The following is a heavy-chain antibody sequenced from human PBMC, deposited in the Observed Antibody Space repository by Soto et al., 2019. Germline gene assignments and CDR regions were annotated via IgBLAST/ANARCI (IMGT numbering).Heavy chain of an antibody. CDR2: ISSNGGST. V-gene: IGHV3-64D*06. CDR1: GFTFISYA. J-gene: IGHJ4*02. D-gene: IGHD3-3*01. Sequence: GTSLSLSCSASGFTFISYAMQWVRQAPGKGLEYVSAISSNGGSTYYADSVKGRFTISRDNSKNTLYLQMSSLRAEDTAVYYCVKDSNDFWSGYLNPTFDYWGQGTLVTVSS. CDR3: VKDSNDFWSGYLNPTFDY.